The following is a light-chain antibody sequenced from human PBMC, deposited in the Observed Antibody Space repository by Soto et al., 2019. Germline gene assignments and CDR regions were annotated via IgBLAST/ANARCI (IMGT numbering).Light chain of an antibody. CDR1: QGISSY. CDR3: HQYYSYPRA. Sequence: AIRMTQSPSSLSASTGDRVTITCRASQGISSYLAWYQQKPGKAPKLLIYAASTFQSGVPSRFSGSGSGTDFTLTISCLQSEDFATYYCHQYYSYPRAFGQGTKVEIK. CDR2: AAS. J-gene: IGKJ1*01. V-gene: IGKV1-8*01.